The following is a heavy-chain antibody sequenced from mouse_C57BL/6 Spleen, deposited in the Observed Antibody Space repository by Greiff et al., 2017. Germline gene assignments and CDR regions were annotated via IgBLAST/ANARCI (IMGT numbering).Heavy chain of an antibody. Sequence: VQLQQPGAELVKPGASVKVSCKASGYTFTSYWMNWVKQRPGQGLEWIGRIHPSDSDTNYNQKIKGKATLTVDKSSRTAYMQLSSLTSEDSAVDYWSIGGWVGGAMDYWGQGTSVTVSS. D-gene: IGHD1-1*01. CDR3: SIGGWVGGAMDY. CDR2: IHPSDSDT. J-gene: IGHJ4*01. V-gene: IGHV1-74*01. CDR1: GYTFTSYW.